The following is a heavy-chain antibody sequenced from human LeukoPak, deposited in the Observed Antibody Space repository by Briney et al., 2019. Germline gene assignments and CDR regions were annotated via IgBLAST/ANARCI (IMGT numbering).Heavy chain of an antibody. CDR3: AKAFMVRGVTVDY. D-gene: IGHD3-10*01. J-gene: IGHJ4*02. CDR2: ISYDGSNK. Sequence: PGRSLRLSCAASGFTFSSYGMHWVRQAPGKELEWVAVISYDGSNKYYADSVKGRFTISRDNSKNTLYLQMNSLRAEDTAVYYCAKAFMVRGVTVDYWGQGTLVTVSS. CDR1: GFTFSSYG. V-gene: IGHV3-30*18.